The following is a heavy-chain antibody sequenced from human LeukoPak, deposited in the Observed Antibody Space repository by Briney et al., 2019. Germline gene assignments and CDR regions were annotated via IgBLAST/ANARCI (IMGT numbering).Heavy chain of an antibody. CDR2: IRYDGSNK. J-gene: IGHJ4*02. V-gene: IGHV3-30*02. CDR1: GFTFSSYG. CDR3: AKDRILVRGVISYFDY. Sequence: GGSLRLSCAASGFTFSSYGMHWVRQAPGKGLEWVAFIRYDGSNKYYADSVKGRFTISRDNSKNTLYLQMNSLRAEDTAVYYCAKDRILVRGVISYFDYWGQGTLVTVSS. D-gene: IGHD3-10*01.